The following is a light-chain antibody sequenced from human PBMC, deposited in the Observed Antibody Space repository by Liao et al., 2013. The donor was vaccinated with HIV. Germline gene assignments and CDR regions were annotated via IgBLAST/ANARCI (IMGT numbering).Light chain of an antibody. V-gene: IGLV3-1*01. CDR1: KLGDKY. Sequence: SYELTQPPSVSVSPGQTASFTCSGDKLGDKYAYWYQQKPGQSPVLVIYQDSKRPSGIPERFSGSNSGNTATLTISGTQAMDEADYYCQAWDSSTVVFGGGTKLTVL. J-gene: IGLJ2*01. CDR3: QAWDSSTVV. CDR2: QDS.